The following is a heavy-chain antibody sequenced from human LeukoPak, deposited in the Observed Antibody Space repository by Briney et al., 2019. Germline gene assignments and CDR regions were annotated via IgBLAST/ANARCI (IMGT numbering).Heavy chain of an antibody. V-gene: IGHV3-23*01. J-gene: IGHJ5*02. Sequence: PGGSLRLSCAASGFTFSSYAMSWVRQAPGEGLEWVSTIGGSDGSTYYADSVKGRFTISRDNSKNTLYLQMNSLRAEDTAVYYCAKDCITGTTGWFDPWGQGTLVTVSS. CDR2: IGGSDGST. CDR3: AKDCITGTTGWFDP. CDR1: GFTFSSYA. D-gene: IGHD1/OR15-1a*01.